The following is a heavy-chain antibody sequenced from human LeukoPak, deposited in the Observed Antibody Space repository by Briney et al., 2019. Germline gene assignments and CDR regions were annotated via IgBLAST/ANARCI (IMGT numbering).Heavy chain of an antibody. CDR2: ISHSGTT. J-gene: IGHJ4*01. CDR1: GGSISSYS. D-gene: IGHD5-18*01. Sequence: KPSETLSLTCIVSGGSISSYSWNWIRQSPGKGLEWVGYISHSGTTSYNSSLKSRVTISVDTSKNQLSLKLTSVTAADTAVYYCASLLGPLSYNFGFARDYWGQGTLVTVSS. V-gene: IGHV4-59*08. CDR3: ASLLGPLSYNFGFARDY.